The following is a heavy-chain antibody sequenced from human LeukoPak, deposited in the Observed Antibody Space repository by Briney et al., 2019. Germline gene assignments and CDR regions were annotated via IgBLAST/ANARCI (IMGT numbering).Heavy chain of an antibody. Sequence: AAPVKVSCKASGGTFSSYAISWVRQAPGQGLEWMGRIIPILGIANYAQKFQGRVTITADKSTSIAYMELSSLRSEDTAVYYCARDLPAAPLDYWGQGTLVTVSS. V-gene: IGHV1-69*04. CDR1: GGTFSSYA. CDR3: ARDLPAAPLDY. D-gene: IGHD6-6*01. CDR2: IIPILGIA. J-gene: IGHJ4*02.